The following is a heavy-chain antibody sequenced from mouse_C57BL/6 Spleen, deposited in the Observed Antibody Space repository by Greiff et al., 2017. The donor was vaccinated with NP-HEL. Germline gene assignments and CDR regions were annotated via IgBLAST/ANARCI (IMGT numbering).Heavy chain of an antibody. V-gene: IGHV14-2*01. CDR3: AMGRSSRGPYAMDY. J-gene: IGHJ4*01. D-gene: IGHD1-1*01. CDR1: GFNIKDYY. CDR2: IDPEDGET. Sequence: VQLQQSGAELVKPGASVKLSCTASGFNIKDYYMHWVKQRTEQGLEWIGRIDPEDGETKYAPKFQGKATIPADTSSNTAYLQLSSLTSEDTAVYYCAMGRSSRGPYAMDYWGQGTSVTVSS.